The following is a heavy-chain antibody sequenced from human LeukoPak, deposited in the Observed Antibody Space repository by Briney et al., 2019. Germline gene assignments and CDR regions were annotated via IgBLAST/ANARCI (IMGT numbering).Heavy chain of an antibody. CDR2: IYYSGST. V-gene: IGHV4-39*01. CDR3: ARVPTVTFFDY. J-gene: IGHJ4*02. CDR1: GDSISSSNYY. D-gene: IGHD4-17*01. Sequence: SETLSLTCTVSGDSISSSNYYWCWIRQPPGKGLEWIGSIYYSGSTYYNPSLKSLVTISVATSKIQFSLNLSSVTAADTAVYYCARVPTVTFFDYWGQGTLVTVSS.